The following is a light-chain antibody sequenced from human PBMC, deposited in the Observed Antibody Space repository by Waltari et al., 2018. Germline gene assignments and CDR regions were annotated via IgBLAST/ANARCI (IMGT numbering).Light chain of an antibody. V-gene: IGLV4-69*01. CDR3: QDWGNGNKV. CDR2: LNSDGRH. J-gene: IGLJ3*02. Sequence: QLVLTQSPSASASLGASVKLTCTLSSGHSSYAIAWHQQQPEKGPRYLMKLNSDGRHRKGGRVPCRFSSSRSGAWRYLTHSRLQSEDEAYYYCQDWGNGNKVFGGGNQLTVL. CDR1: SGHSSYA.